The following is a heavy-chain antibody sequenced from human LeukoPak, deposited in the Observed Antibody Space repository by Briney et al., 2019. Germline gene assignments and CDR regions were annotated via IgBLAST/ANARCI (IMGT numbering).Heavy chain of an antibody. D-gene: IGHD7-27*01. CDR2: INHSGSI. J-gene: IGHJ5*01. V-gene: IGHV4-34*01. CDR1: GASFSYDY. CDR3: AKGVWAPRLDS. Sequence: SETLSLTCAVYGASFSYDYWSWIRQAPGKGLEWIGEINHSGSITYNPSHKSRVTISAEKSKSQFSLRLTSVTAADTAVYYCAKGVWAPRLDSWGQGTLVTVSS.